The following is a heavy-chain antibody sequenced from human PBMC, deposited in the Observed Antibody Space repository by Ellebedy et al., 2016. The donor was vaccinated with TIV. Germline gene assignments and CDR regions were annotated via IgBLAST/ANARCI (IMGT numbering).Heavy chain of an antibody. CDR2: IYPGDSDT. D-gene: IGHD3-22*01. V-gene: IGHV5-51*01. Sequence: GESLKISXKGSGYSFTSYWIGWVRQMPGKGLEWMGIIYPGDSDTRYSPSFQGQVTISADKSISTAYLQWSSLKASDTAMYYCARPGYYDSSPTYQRDDAFDIWGQGTMVTVSS. CDR3: ARPGYYDSSPTYQRDDAFDI. J-gene: IGHJ3*02. CDR1: GYSFTSYW.